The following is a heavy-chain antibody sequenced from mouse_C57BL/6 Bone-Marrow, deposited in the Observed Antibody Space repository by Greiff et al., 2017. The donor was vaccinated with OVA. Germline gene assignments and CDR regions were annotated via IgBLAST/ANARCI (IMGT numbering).Heavy chain of an antibody. D-gene: IGHD2-5*01. CDR2: ISSGSSTI. CDR3: ARPIYYSNPNFDV. CDR1: GFTFSDYG. Sequence: DVMLVESGGGLVKPGGSLKLSCAASGFTFSDYGMHWVRQAPEKGLEWVAYISSGSSTIYYADTVKGRFTISRDNAKNTLFLQMTSLRSEDTAMYYCARPIYYSNPNFDVWGTGTTVTVSS. J-gene: IGHJ1*03. V-gene: IGHV5-17*01.